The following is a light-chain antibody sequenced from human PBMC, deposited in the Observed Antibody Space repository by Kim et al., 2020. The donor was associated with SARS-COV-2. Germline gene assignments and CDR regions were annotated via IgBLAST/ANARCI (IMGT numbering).Light chain of an antibody. CDR2: GDI. CDR1: SSNIGAGYE. CDR3: QSYDNSLSGYV. Sequence: QSVLTQPPSVCGAPGQRVTISCTGISSNIGAGYEVHWYQQLPGTAPKLLIYGDINRPSGVPDRFSGSKSGTSASLAITGLQTEDEADYYCQSYDNSLSGYVFGSGTKVTVL. J-gene: IGLJ1*01. V-gene: IGLV1-40*01.